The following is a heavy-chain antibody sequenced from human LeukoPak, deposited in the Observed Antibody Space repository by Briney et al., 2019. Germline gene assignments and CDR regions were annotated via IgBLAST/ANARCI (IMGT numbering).Heavy chain of an antibody. CDR1: GLTFSSYG. CDR3: AKFGHDIFN. J-gene: IGHJ4*02. CDR2: IIVSGRST. Sequence: GGTLTLSWSASGLTFSSYGTRWVRQAAGKGLGWVSSIIVSGRSTSYPDCVKGRFTITRDSSKNTLYLEMNSLRAEDTAVYYWAKFGHDIFNWGQGTLVTVSS. D-gene: IGHD3-9*01. V-gene: IGHV3-23*01.